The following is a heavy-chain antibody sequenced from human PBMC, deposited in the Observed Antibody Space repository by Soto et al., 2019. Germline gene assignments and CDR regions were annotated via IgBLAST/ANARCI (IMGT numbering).Heavy chain of an antibody. D-gene: IGHD3-22*01. CDR3: ARGSAAYYYDSSGYY. Sequence: GGSLSLSWAASGVNFSSYAMSWVRPAPGKGLEWVSAISGSGGSTYYADSVKGRFTISRDNSKNTLYLQMNNLRAEDTAVYYCARGSAAYYYDSSGYYWGQGTLVTVSS. CDR2: ISGSGGST. CDR1: GVNFSSYA. J-gene: IGHJ4*02. V-gene: IGHV3-23*01.